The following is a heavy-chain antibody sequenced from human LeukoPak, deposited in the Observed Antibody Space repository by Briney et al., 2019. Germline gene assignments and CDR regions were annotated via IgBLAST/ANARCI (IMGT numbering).Heavy chain of an antibody. Sequence: PGGSLRLSCAASGFTFSSYAMSWVRQAPGKGLEWVSDITSSGDSTYYADSVKGRFTISRDNPKNTLYLQMNSLRAGDTAIYYCVKEYFGFAFDYWGQGTVVTVSS. D-gene: IGHD3-9*01. V-gene: IGHV3-23*01. J-gene: IGHJ4*02. CDR2: ITSSGDST. CDR1: GFTFSSYA. CDR3: VKEYFGFAFDY.